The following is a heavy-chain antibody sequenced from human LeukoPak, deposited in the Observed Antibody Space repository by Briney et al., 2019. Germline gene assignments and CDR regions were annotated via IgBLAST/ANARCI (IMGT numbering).Heavy chain of an antibody. J-gene: IGHJ6*03. D-gene: IGHD2-15*01. CDR2: INRNSGGT. Sequence: GASVKVSCKASGYTFTGYYMHWVRQAPGQGLEWMGWINRNSGGTNYAQKFQGRVTMTRDTSISTAYMELSRLRSDDTAVYYCARGVVAATFYYYMDVWGKGTTVTVSS. V-gene: IGHV1-2*02. CDR1: GYTFTGYY. CDR3: ARGVVAATFYYYMDV.